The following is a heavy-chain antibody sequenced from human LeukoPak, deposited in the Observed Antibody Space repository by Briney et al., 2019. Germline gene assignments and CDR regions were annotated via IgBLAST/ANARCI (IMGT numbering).Heavy chain of an antibody. V-gene: IGHV3-23*01. CDR3: AKDPVEYSSGWSLGY. CDR1: GFTFSSYA. Sequence: HPGGSLRLSCAASGFTFSSYAMTWVRQAPGKGLEWVSSISRGGDNTYYADSVKGRFTISRDNFKNTVYLQMNSLRAEDAAVYYCAKDPVEYSSGWSLGYWGQGTLVTVSS. D-gene: IGHD6-19*01. J-gene: IGHJ4*02. CDR2: ISRGGDNT.